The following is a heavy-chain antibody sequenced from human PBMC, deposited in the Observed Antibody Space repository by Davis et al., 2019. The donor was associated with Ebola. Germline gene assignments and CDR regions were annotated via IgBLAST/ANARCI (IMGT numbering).Heavy chain of an antibody. Sequence: ASVKVSCKASGGTFSSYAISWVRQAPGQGLEWMGWINPNSGGTNYAQKLQGRVTMTTDTSTSTAYMELRSLRSDDTAVYYCARSKVPYYYYMDVWGKGTTVTVSS. J-gene: IGHJ6*03. D-gene: IGHD3-10*01. V-gene: IGHV1-18*01. CDR2: INPNSGGT. CDR3: ARSKVPYYYYMDV. CDR1: GGTFSSYA.